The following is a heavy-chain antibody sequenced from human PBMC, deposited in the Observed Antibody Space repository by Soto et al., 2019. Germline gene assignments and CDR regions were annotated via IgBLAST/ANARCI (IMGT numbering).Heavy chain of an antibody. CDR1: GGSISSSSYY. Sequence: SETLSLTCTVAGGSISSSSYYWSWIRQPPGKGLEWIGNIYYSGSTNYNPSLKSRVTISVDTSKSQFSLKLSSVTAADTAVYYCAREKRITGTKTNFGFDPWGQGTLVTVSS. V-gene: IGHV4-61*01. D-gene: IGHD1-7*01. CDR3: AREKRITGTKTNFGFDP. J-gene: IGHJ5*02. CDR2: IYYSGST.